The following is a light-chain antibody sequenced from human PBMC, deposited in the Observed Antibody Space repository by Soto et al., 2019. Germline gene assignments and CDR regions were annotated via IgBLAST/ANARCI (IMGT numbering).Light chain of an antibody. CDR2: GAS. J-gene: IGKJ1*01. CDR3: QHYGSSPRT. CDR1: QSVSSRY. Sequence: EFAVTQSPGTLSLFPGERATLSCRASQSVSSRYSAWYQQKPGQAPRLLIYGASTRATGIPDRFSGSGSETDFTLTISRLEPEDFAVYYCQHYGSSPRTFGQGTKVDI. V-gene: IGKV3-20*01.